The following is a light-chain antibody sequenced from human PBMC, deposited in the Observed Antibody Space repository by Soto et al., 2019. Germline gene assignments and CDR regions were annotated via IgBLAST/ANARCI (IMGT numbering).Light chain of an antibody. Sequence: QSVMTQPPSVSGAPGQRVTISCTGSSSNIGAGYDVHWYQQLPGTAPKLLIYYNTNRPSGVPDRFSGSKSGTSASLAITGLQAEDEAVYYCQSYDTSLSGSWVFGGGTKLTVL. CDR3: QSYDTSLSGSWV. CDR2: YNT. J-gene: IGLJ3*02. V-gene: IGLV1-40*01. CDR1: SSNIGAGYD.